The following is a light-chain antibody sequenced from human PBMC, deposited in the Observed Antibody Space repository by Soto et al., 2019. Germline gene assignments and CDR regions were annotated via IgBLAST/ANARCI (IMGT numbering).Light chain of an antibody. CDR3: QQRSDWPWT. CDR2: GAS. V-gene: IGKV3-11*01. CDR1: QSVSNY. Sequence: EIVLTQSPGTLSLSPGERATLSCRASQSVSNYLAWYQQKPGQAPRLLIYGASNRATGIPARFSGGGSGTDFTLTISSLEPEDFAVYYCQQRSDWPWTFGQGTKVDIK. J-gene: IGKJ1*01.